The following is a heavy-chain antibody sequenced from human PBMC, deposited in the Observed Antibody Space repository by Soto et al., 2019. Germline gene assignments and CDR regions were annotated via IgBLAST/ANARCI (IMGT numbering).Heavy chain of an antibody. Sequence: ASVKVSCKASGGTFSSYSISWVRQAPGQGLEWMGRIIPILGIANYAQKFQGRVTITADKSTSTAYMELSSLRSEDTAVYYCARGILYSSGWYGDAFDIWGQGTMVTVSS. CDR2: IIPILGIA. V-gene: IGHV1-69*04. J-gene: IGHJ3*02. CDR1: GGTFSSYS. CDR3: ARGILYSSGWYGDAFDI. D-gene: IGHD6-19*01.